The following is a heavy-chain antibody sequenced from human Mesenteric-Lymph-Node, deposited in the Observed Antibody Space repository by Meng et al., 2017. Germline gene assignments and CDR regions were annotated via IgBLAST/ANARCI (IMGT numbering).Heavy chain of an antibody. D-gene: IGHD2-21*02. CDR1: GYTFTGYY. V-gene: IGHV1-2*06. Sequence: QVQLVQSGAEVKKPGASVKVSCKASGYTFTGYYMHWVRQAPGQGLEWMGRINPNSGGTNYAQKFQGRVTMTRDTSISTAYMELSSLRSEDTAVYYCARAGELVVTALFDPWGQGTLVTVSS. J-gene: IGHJ5*02. CDR3: ARAGELVVTALFDP. CDR2: INPNSGGT.